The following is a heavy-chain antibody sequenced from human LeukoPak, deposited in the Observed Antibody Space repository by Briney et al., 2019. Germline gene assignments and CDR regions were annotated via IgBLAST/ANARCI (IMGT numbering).Heavy chain of an antibody. CDR3: ARDWCSGGSCYLDYYYYMDV. V-gene: IGHV3-48*01. Sequence: GGSLRLSCAASGFTFSSYSMNWVRQAPGKGLEWVSYISSSSSTIYYADSVKGRFTISRDSAKNSLYLQMNSLRAEDTAAYYCARDWCSGGSCYLDYYYYMDVWGKGTTVTVSS. J-gene: IGHJ6*03. CDR2: ISSSSSTI. CDR1: GFTFSSYS. D-gene: IGHD2-15*01.